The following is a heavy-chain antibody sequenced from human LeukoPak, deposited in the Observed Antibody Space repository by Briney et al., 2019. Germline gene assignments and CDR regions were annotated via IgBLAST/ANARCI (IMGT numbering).Heavy chain of an antibody. V-gene: IGHV4-39*01. J-gene: IGHJ4*02. CDR3: ARQGGYSYGPYYFDY. CDR2: IYYSGST. Sequence: TSETLSLTCTVSGGSISSSSYYWGWIRQPPGKGLEWIGSIYYSGSTYYNPSLKSRVTISVDTSKNQFSLKLSSVTAADTAVYYCARQGGYSYGPYYFDYWGQGTLVTVSS. D-gene: IGHD5-18*01. CDR1: GGSISSSSYY.